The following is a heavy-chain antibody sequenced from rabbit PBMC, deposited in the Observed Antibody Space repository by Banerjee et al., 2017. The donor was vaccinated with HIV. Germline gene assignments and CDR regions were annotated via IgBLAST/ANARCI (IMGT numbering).Heavy chain of an antibody. CDR3: ARAGSGYRQFDL. Sequence: QSLQESGGDLVKPGASLTLTCTASGIDFNNYYYMCWVRQAPGKGLEWIGCIYFGSGSTYYASWAKGRFTISKTSSTTVTLQMTSLTAADTATYFCARAGSGYRQFDLWGQGTLVTVS. V-gene: IGHV1S40*01. J-gene: IGHJ4*01. CDR2: IYFGSGST. D-gene: IGHD8-1*01. CDR1: GIDFNNYYY.